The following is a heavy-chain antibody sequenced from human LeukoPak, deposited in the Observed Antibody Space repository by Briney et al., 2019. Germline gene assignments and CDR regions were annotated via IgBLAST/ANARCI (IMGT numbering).Heavy chain of an antibody. Sequence: PSETLSLTCTVSGGSISSSSYYWGWIRQPPGKGLEWIGSIYYSGSTYYNPSLKSRVTISVDTSKNQFSLKLSSVTAADTAVYYCARHIRREYSSRFFDYWGQGTLVTVSS. V-gene: IGHV4-39*01. J-gene: IGHJ4*02. D-gene: IGHD6-13*01. CDR3: ARHIRREYSSRFFDY. CDR2: IYYSGST. CDR1: GGSISSSSYY.